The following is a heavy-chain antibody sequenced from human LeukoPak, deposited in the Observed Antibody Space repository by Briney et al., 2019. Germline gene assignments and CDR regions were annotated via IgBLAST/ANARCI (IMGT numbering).Heavy chain of an antibody. CDR2: ISTSSSYI. CDR1: GFTFSSYW. D-gene: IGHD1-26*01. CDR3: ARDGAGSYYYFDY. J-gene: IGHJ4*02. Sequence: GGSLRLSCAASGFTFSSYWMHWVRQAPGKGLEWVSSISTSSSYIYYADSVKGRFTISRDNAKNSLYLQMNSLRAEDTAVYYCARDGAGSYYYFDYWGQGTLVTVSS. V-gene: IGHV3-21*01.